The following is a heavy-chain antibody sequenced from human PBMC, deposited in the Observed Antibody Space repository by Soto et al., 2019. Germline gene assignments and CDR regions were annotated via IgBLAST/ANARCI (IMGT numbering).Heavy chain of an antibody. CDR2: IWYDGSNK. J-gene: IGHJ4*02. CDR3: ARDSAPPGNYDSSGYYAY. Sequence: GGSLRLSCAASGFTFSSYGMHWVRQAPGKGLGWVAVIWYDGSNKYYADSVKGRFTISRDNSKNTLYLQMNSLRAEDTAVYYCARDSAPPGNYDSSGYYAYWGQGTLVTVSS. V-gene: IGHV3-33*01. CDR1: GFTFSSYG. D-gene: IGHD3-22*01.